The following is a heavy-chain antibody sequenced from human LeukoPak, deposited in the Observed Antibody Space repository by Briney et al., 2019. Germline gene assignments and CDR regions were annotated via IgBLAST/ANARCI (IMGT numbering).Heavy chain of an antibody. Sequence: PGGSLRLSCAASGFTVSSNYMSWVRQAPGKGLEWVSVIYSGGNTYYADSVKGRFTVSRDNSKNTLYLQMESLRAEDTAVYYCARDDRYTSWNWGQGTLVTVSS. CDR3: ARDDRYTSWN. D-gene: IGHD5-18*01. CDR2: IYSGGNT. CDR1: GFTVSSNY. J-gene: IGHJ4*02. V-gene: IGHV3-66*01.